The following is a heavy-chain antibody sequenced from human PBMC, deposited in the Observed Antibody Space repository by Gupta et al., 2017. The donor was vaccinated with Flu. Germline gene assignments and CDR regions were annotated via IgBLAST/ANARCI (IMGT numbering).Heavy chain of an antibody. V-gene: IGHV3-33*01. CDR3: ARDHDGSGSTHLTFQH. D-gene: IGHD3-10*01. J-gene: IGHJ1*01. CDR2: IWYDGSNK. Sequence: VQLVESGGGVVQPGRSLRLSCAASGFTFSSYGMHWVRQAPGKGLEWVAVIWYDGSNKYYADSVKGRFTISRDNSKDTLYLQMNSLRAEDTAVYYCARDHDGSGSTHLTFQHWGQGTLVTVSS. CDR1: GFTFSSYG.